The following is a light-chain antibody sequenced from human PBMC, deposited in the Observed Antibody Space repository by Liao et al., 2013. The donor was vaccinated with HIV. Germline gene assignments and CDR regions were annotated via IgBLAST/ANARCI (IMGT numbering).Light chain of an antibody. CDR2: YNS. J-gene: IGLJ1*01. Sequence: SYVLSQPPSVSVAPGKTARITCGGNEHWSTSVHWYQQKPGQAPVLVIYYNSDRPSGIPERFSGTNSGNTATLTISRVEAGDEADYYCQVWDSSSDPEVFGTGTKVTVL. CDR3: QVWDSSSDPEV. CDR1: EHWSTS. V-gene: IGLV3-21*04.